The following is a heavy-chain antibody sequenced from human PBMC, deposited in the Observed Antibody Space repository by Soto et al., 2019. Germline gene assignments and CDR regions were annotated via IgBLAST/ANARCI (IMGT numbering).Heavy chain of an antibody. CDR3: ARDEMSGGNIVF. Sequence: EVQLVESGGGLVQPGGSLRLSCAGSGFTFKNYGMNWVRQAPGKGLEWVAYISSTSNAIHYTDSVRGRFTISRDNAKNSPYLRMNSLRDEDTAVYYCARDEMSGGNIVFRGQGSQVAVSS. CDR1: GFTFKNYG. V-gene: IGHV3-48*02. CDR2: ISSTSNAI. J-gene: IGHJ4*02. D-gene: IGHD2-15*01.